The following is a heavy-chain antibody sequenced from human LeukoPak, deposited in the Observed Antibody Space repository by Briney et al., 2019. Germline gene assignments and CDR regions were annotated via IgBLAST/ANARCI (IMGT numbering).Heavy chain of an antibody. CDR2: IRTNIEGETT. CDR1: GFNFNYVW. D-gene: IGHD1-26*01. J-gene: IGHJ6*02. V-gene: IGHV3-15*01. CDR3: TTERNWELLRPYGLDI. Sequence: GGSLRLSCAASGFNFNYVWMDWVRQAPGKGLEWVGRIRTNIEGETTDYAAPVKGRFTISRDDPKTTMYLHMNSLKTEDSAVYFCTTERNWELLRPYGLDIWGQGTTVTVSS.